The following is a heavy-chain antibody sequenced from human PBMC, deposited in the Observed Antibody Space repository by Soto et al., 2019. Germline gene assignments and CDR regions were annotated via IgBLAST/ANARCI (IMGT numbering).Heavy chain of an antibody. J-gene: IGHJ6*02. CDR2: IHYTGSI. CDR1: GGSISSDYFH. CDR3: AREDDGGDRDYYGLDV. D-gene: IGHD2-21*02. Sequence: TSETLSLTCAVSGGSISSDYFHWTWIRQSPGKGLEWIGYIHYTGSIMYNPSFKSRLTMAVDTTKNQFSLQLTSVTAADTAVYFCAREDDGGDRDYYGLDVWGQGTTVTVSS. V-gene: IGHV4-30-4*08.